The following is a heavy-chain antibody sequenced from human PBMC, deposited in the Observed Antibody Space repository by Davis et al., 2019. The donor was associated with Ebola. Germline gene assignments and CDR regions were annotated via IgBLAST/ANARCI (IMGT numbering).Heavy chain of an antibody. CDR3: ATDSEPDKDDAFDI. CDR2: FDPEEEET. D-gene: IGHD1-26*01. J-gene: IGHJ3*02. V-gene: IGHV1-24*01. Sequence: ASVKVSCKVSGYTLTELSMHWVRQGPGKGLEWMGGFDPEEEETTYAQNFQGRVTMTEDTSTDTAYMELRSLRSEDTAVYYCATDSEPDKDDAFDIWGQGTMVTVSS. CDR1: GYTLTELS.